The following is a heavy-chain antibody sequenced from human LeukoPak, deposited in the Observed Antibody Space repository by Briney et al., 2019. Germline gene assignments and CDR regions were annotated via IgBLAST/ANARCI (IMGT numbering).Heavy chain of an antibody. D-gene: IGHD3-22*01. Sequence: GGSLRLSCTASGFTFNDYYMTWIRQAPGKGLEWISGISGSGGSTYYADSVKGRFTISRDNSKNTLYLQMNSLRVEDTAVYYCANDDYYDSSGQLDAFDIWGQGTMVTVSS. J-gene: IGHJ3*02. CDR1: GFTFNDYY. CDR3: ANDDYYDSSGQLDAFDI. CDR2: ISGSGGST. V-gene: IGHV3-23*01.